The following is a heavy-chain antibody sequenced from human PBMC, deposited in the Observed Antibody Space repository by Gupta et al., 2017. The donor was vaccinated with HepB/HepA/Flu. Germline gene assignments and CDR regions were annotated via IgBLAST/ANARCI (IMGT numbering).Heavy chain of an antibody. CDR1: GFSLSTNEVG. CDR3: AQSVSYSVYFQH. V-gene: IGHV2-5*02. Sequence: HITLKESGPTLVTPTQTLTLTCTFSGFSLSTNEVGLGWIRQPPGKALEWLALIYWDDDKRYSPSLNNRLTITKDTSRNLVVLTMTNMDPVDTATYYCAQSVSYSVYFQHWGQGTLVTVSS. J-gene: IGHJ1*01. D-gene: IGHD2-8*01. CDR2: IYWDDDK.